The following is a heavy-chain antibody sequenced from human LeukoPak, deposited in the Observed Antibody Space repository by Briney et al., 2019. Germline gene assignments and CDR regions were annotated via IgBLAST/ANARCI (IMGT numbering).Heavy chain of an antibody. D-gene: IGHD5-18*01. Sequence: SETLSLTCAVYGGSFSGYYWSWIRQPPGKGLEWIGEINHSGSTNYNPSLKSRVTISVDTSKNQFSLKLSSVTAADTAVYYCARDGAGIQLWLEDGWFDPWGQGTLVTVSS. J-gene: IGHJ5*02. CDR2: INHSGST. V-gene: IGHV4-34*01. CDR3: ARDGAGIQLWLEDGWFDP. CDR1: GGSFSGYY.